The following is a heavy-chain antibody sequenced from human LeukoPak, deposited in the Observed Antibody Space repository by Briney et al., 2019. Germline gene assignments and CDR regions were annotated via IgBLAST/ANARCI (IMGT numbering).Heavy chain of an antibody. V-gene: IGHV3-30-3*01. CDR3: ARGFCSTVTCLPFDS. CDR1: GFIFRSYA. D-gene: IGHD2-2*01. J-gene: IGHJ4*02. Sequence: SLRLSCETSGFIFRSYAMHWVRQAPGKGLEWVAVISYGGNENFYADSVKGRFTISRDNSKSTLYLQMNSLKVEDTAMYFCARGFCSTVTCLPFDSWGQGTLVSVSP. CDR2: ISYGGNEN.